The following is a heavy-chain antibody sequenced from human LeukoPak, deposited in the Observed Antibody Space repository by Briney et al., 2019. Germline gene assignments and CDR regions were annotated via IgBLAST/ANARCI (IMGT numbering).Heavy chain of an antibody. J-gene: IGHJ6*02. CDR1: GYTFTSSV. CDR3: ARASSGWWGTSGMDV. D-gene: IGHD6-19*01. Sequence: GASVKVSCKASGYTFTSSVMNWVRRAGGQGVGWMGWMGAYNGNRNYAQKLQRRVTMTTATYTSKAHIALKRLRSDATAVYYCARASSGWWGTSGMDVWGQGTTVTVS. V-gene: IGHV1-18*01. CDR2: MGAYNGNR.